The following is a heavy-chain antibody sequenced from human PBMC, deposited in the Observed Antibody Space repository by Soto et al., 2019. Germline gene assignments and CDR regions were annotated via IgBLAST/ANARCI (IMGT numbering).Heavy chain of an antibody. J-gene: IGHJ4*02. CDR1: GFNFRSYA. Sequence: GGSLRLSCTASGFNFRSYAMSWVRQAPGKGLEWVSYISDHGTYTDYSDSVKGRFTVSRDNAKNSLFLQMNSLRAADTAVYYCGRCSSTSCHLGSDYWGQGPLVTVSS. CDR2: ISDHGTYT. D-gene: IGHD2-2*01. V-gene: IGHV3-21*05. CDR3: GRCSSTSCHLGSDY.